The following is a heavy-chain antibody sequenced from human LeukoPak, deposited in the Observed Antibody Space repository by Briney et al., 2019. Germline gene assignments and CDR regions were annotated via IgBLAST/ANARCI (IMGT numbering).Heavy chain of an antibody. V-gene: IGHV3-9*01. Sequence: GGSLRLSCAASGFTFDDYAMHWVRQAPGKGLEWVSGISWNSGSIGYADSVKGRFTISRDNAKNTLYLQMNSLRAEDTAVYYCARGADTGYSSDSWGQGTLVTVSS. CDR2: ISWNSGSI. CDR1: GFTFDDYA. J-gene: IGHJ5*02. D-gene: IGHD6-19*01. CDR3: ARGADTGYSSDS.